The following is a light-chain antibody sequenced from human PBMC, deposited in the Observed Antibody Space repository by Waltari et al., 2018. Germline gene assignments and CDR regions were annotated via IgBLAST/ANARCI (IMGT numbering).Light chain of an antibody. CDR3: QHYVRVPAT. CDR2: GAS. J-gene: IGKJ1*01. V-gene: IGKV3-20*01. Sequence: LAWYQREPGKAPRLLSYGASNWATCIPDRFSGSGSCTDVSLTISGLEAEDFAGYCCQHYVRVPATFGQGTKVEIK.